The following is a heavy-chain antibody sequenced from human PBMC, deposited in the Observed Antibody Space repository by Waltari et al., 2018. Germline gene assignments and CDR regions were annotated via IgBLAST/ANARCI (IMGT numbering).Heavy chain of an antibody. V-gene: IGHV3-7*03. CDR2: INKDGTET. D-gene: IGHD6-19*01. CDR3: IRDYGSPY. Sequence: EAQQVESGGDLVQPGGSLRLSCVASGFTLSNYWMSWVRQAPGKGLEWVANINKDGTETYYVDSVRGRFTISKDDAKNSVYLQMNSLKVEDTAVYYCIRDYGSPYWGQGTLVTVSS. CDR1: GFTLSNYW. J-gene: IGHJ4*02.